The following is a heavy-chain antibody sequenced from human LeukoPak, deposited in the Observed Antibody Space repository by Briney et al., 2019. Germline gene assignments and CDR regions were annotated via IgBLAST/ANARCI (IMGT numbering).Heavy chain of an antibody. J-gene: IGHJ4*02. CDR3: NLVGATGGEDY. CDR2: TSAYNGNT. Sequence: ASVKVSCKASGYTFTSYGISWVRQAPGQGLEWMGWTSAYNGNTNYAQKLQGRVTMTTDTSTSTAYMELRSLRSDDTAVYYCNLVGATGGEDYWGQGTLVTVSS. CDR1: GYTFTSYG. D-gene: IGHD1-26*01. V-gene: IGHV1-18*01.